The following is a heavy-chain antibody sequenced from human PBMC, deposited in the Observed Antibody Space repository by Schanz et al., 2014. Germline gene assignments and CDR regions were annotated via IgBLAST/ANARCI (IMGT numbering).Heavy chain of an antibody. V-gene: IGHV3-23*01. CDR1: GFTFSSYA. Sequence: EVQLLESGGGLVQPGGSLRLSCAASGFTFSSYAMSWVRQAPGKGLEWVSSISSDHRNTFYADSVKGRFTISRDNSKNTLYLQMNSLRPEDTAIYYCAKYRGYYRVSGSYRELEYWGQGTLVTVSS. CDR2: ISSDHRNT. CDR3: AKYRGYYRVSGSYRELEY. J-gene: IGHJ4*02. D-gene: IGHD3-10*01.